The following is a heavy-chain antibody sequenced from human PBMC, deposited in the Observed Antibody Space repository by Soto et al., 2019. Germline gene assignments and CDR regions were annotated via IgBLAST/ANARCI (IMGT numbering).Heavy chain of an antibody. V-gene: IGHV4-59*08. CDR3: ARLGGSYAVPHFDY. Sequence: SETLSLTCTVAGGYINSYYLSWIRTPPGKGLEWIGYIFYSGNTNYNPSLNSRVTLSVDTSKNQFSLKLSSVTAADTAVYYCARLGGSYAVPHFDYWGQGTLVTVSS. D-gene: IGHD1-26*01. CDR1: GGYINSYY. CDR2: IFYSGNT. J-gene: IGHJ4*02.